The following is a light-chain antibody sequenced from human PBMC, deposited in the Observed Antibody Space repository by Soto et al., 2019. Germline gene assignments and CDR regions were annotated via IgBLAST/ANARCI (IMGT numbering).Light chain of an antibody. CDR1: QTVGTY. Sequence: ETVLTQSPGTLSLSPAERATLSCRASQTVGTYLAWYQQKPGQAPRLLVFGASSRATGVPDRFSGSGSGTDFTLTISGLEPEDFALYYCQQYHNSPLTFGQGTKVDI. V-gene: IGKV3-20*01. CDR2: GAS. CDR3: QQYHNSPLT. J-gene: IGKJ1*01.